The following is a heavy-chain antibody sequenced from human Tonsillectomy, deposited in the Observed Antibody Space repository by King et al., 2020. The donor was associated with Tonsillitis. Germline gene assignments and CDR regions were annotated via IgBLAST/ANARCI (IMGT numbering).Heavy chain of an antibody. CDR1: GFTFSSYE. CDR2: ISSSGSTI. V-gene: IGHV3-48*03. CDR3: ARALPFYYYDNCGYYHAPHNWFDP. Sequence: VQLVESGGGLVQPGGSLRLSCAASGFTFSSYEMNWVRQAPGKGLEWVAYISSSGSTIYYADSVKGRFTISRDNAKNSLYLQMNSLRAEDTAVYYCARALPFYYYDNCGYYHAPHNWFDPWGQGTLVTVSS. D-gene: IGHD3-22*01. J-gene: IGHJ5*02.